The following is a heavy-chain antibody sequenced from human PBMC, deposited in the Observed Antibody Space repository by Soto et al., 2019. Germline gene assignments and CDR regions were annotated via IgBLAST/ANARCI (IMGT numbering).Heavy chain of an antibody. CDR3: ARTAGAGKYYYGMDV. V-gene: IGHV5-51*01. CDR1: GYSFTSYW. J-gene: IGHJ6*02. D-gene: IGHD6-13*01. Sequence: PGESLKISCKGSGYSFTSYWIGWVRQMPGKGLESMGIIYPGDSDTRYSPSFQGQVTISADKSISTAYLQWSSLKASDTAMYYCARTAGAGKYYYGMDVWGQGTTVTVSS. CDR2: IYPGDSDT.